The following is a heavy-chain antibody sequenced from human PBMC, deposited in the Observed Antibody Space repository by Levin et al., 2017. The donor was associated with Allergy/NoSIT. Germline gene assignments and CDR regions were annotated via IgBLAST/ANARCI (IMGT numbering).Heavy chain of an antibody. V-gene: IGHV1-46*01. D-gene: IGHD3-10*01. J-gene: IGHJ5*02. CDR1: GYTFTSYY. CDR2: INCSGGCT. CDR3: ARAKYYYGSGSPDNWFDP. Sequence: ASVKVSCKASGYTFTSYYMHWVRQAPGQGLEWMGIINCSGGCTSYAQKFQGRVTMTRDTSTSTVYMELSSLRSEDTAVYYCARAKYYYGSGSPDNWFDPWGQGTLVTVSS.